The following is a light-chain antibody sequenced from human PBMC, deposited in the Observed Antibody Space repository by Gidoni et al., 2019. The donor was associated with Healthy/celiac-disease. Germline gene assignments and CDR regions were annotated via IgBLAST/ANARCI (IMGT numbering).Light chain of an antibody. Sequence: DIQLTQSPSSLSAAVGDRVTITCRASQSISSYLNWYQQKPGKAPKLLIYAASSLQSGVPSRFSVSGSGTDFTLTISSLQPEDFATYYCHQSYSTLMYTFGQXTKLEIK. CDR1: QSISSY. CDR2: AAS. V-gene: IGKV1-39*01. CDR3: HQSYSTLMYT. J-gene: IGKJ2*01.